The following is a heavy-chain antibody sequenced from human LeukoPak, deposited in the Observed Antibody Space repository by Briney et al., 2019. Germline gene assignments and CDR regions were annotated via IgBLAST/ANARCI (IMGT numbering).Heavy chain of an antibody. Sequence: SGGSLRLSCAASGFTFSSYAMSWVRQAPGKGLEWVSAISGSGGSTYYADSVKGRFTISRDNSKNTLHLQMNSLRADDTAVYYCAEDRYCSSTSCGLFDPWGQGTLVTVSS. CDR2: ISGSGGST. D-gene: IGHD2-2*01. CDR3: AEDRYCSSTSCGLFDP. V-gene: IGHV3-23*01. J-gene: IGHJ5*02. CDR1: GFTFSSYA.